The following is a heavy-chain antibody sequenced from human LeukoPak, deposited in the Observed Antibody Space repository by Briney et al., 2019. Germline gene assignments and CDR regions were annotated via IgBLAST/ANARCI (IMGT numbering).Heavy chain of an antibody. Sequence: ASVKVSCKASGYTFTSYGISWVRQAPGQGLEWMSLINPRGGSTIYAQKFQGRVTITRDMSTSTVYMELSSLRSEDTAVYYCARDNSHYYYHSSGYSFDYWGQGTLVTVSS. J-gene: IGHJ4*02. D-gene: IGHD3-22*01. CDR3: ARDNSHYYYHSSGYSFDY. V-gene: IGHV1-46*01. CDR1: GYTFTSYG. CDR2: INPRGGST.